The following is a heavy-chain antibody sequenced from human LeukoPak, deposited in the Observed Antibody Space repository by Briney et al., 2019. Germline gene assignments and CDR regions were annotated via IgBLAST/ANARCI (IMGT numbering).Heavy chain of an antibody. CDR3: ARSVVSVFAFDP. V-gene: IGHV4-59*01. CDR2: IYYSGST. Sequence: SETLSLTCTVSGGSISSYYWSWIRQPPGKGLEWIGYIYYSGSTNYNPFLKSRVTISVDTSKNQFSLKLSFVTAADTAVYYCARSVVSVFAFDPWGQGTLVTVSS. J-gene: IGHJ5*02. CDR1: GGSISSYY. D-gene: IGHD2-15*01.